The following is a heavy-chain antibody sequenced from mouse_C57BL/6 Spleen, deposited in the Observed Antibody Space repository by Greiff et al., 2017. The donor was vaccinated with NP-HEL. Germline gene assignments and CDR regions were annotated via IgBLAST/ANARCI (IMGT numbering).Heavy chain of an antibody. Sequence: VQLQQSGAELVRPGASVKLSCTASGFNITDDYMHWVKQRPEQGLEWIGWIDPENGDTEYASKFQGKATITADTSSNTAYLQLSSLTSEDTAVYYCTTGGSPHAMDYWGQGTSVTVSS. V-gene: IGHV14-4*01. CDR1: GFNITDDY. J-gene: IGHJ4*01. CDR2: IDPENGDT. D-gene: IGHD1-1*01. CDR3: TTGGSPHAMDY.